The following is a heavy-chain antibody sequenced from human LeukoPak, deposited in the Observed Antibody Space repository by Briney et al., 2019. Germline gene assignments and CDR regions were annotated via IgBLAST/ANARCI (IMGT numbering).Heavy chain of an antibody. J-gene: IGHJ4*02. CDR3: AKDLRYYDITGHSNFGY. D-gene: IGHD3-22*01. CDR1: GFTFSTHA. CDR2: ISGSADST. V-gene: IGHV3-23*01. Sequence: GGSLRLSCAPSGFTFSTHAMSWVRQAPGKGLEWVSGISGSADSTYYADSVKGRFTISRDNSKNTLYLQLNSLRAEDTAVYYCAKDLRYYDITGHSNFGYRGQGTLVTVSS.